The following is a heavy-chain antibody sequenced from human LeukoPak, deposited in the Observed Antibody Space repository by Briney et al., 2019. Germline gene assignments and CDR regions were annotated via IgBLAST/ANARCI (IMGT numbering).Heavy chain of an antibody. CDR3: AKDTIKWGSYRYFDY. V-gene: IGHV3-23*01. CDR2: ISGSGGST. D-gene: IGHD3-16*02. CDR1: GFTFSSYA. Sequence: GGSLRLSCAAYGFTFSSYAMSWVRQAPGKGLEWVSAISGSGGSTYYADSVKGRFTISRDNSKNTLYPQMNSLRAEDTAVYYCAKDTIKWGSYRYFDYWGQGTLVTVSS. J-gene: IGHJ4*02.